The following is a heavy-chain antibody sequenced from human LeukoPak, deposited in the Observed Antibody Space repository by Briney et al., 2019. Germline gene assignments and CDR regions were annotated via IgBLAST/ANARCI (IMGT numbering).Heavy chain of an antibody. CDR2: IYTGDSDT. Sequence: GESLNISCKGSGYSFTSDWIGLVRQMPGKGLEWMGIIYTGDSDTRYSPSFQGQVTISADKSVRTAYLQWSSLKASDTAMYYCARPNITSYYDSRGYDAFDVWGQGTMVTVSS. CDR3: ARPNITSYYDSRGYDAFDV. D-gene: IGHD3-22*01. CDR1: GYSFTSDW. V-gene: IGHV5-51*01. J-gene: IGHJ3*01.